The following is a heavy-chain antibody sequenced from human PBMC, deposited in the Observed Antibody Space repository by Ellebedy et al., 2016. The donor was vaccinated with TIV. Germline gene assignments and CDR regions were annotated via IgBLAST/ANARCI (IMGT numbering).Heavy chain of an antibody. Sequence: ASVKVSCKASGYTFTAYPMNWVRQAPGQGLEWMAIINPNGGNTYYTQKFQGRLTVTRDTSTSTVYMELNSLRPEDTAEYYCARDKDYYYMDVWGKGTTVTVS. CDR1: GYTFTAYP. J-gene: IGHJ6*03. CDR2: INPNGGNT. V-gene: IGHV1-46*01. CDR3: ARDKDYYYMDV.